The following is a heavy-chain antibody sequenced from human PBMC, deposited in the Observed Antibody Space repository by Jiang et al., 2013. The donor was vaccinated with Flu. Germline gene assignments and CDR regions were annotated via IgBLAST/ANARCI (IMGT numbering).Heavy chain of an antibody. V-gene: IGHV3-48*03. CDR3: ARDRRWYADY. CDR1: GFTFSSYE. Sequence: LVQPGGSLRLSCAASGFTFSSYEMNWVRQAPGKGLEWVSYIRGSGSTIYYADSVKGRFTVSRDNAKNSLYLQMNSLRAEDTAVYYCARDRRWYADYWGQGTLVTVSS. CDR2: IRGSGSTI. J-gene: IGHJ4*02. D-gene: IGHD6-13*01.